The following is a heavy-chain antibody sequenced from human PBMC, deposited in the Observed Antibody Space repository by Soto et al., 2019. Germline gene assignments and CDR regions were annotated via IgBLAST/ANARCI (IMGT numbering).Heavy chain of an antibody. Sequence: QVQLVQSGDEVRKPGSSVKVSCKASGYIFVNYGIAWVRQAPGQGLEWMGWISPYSGNTHYASKVQGRLTMTTDTSTSTAYMDLGSLTSDDTAVYXXAMXXXXXXXXPQDVWGQGTTVTVSS. CDR1: GYIFVNYG. V-gene: IGHV1-18*01. J-gene: IGHJ6*02. CDR3: AMXXXXXXXXPQDV. CDR2: ISPYSGNT.